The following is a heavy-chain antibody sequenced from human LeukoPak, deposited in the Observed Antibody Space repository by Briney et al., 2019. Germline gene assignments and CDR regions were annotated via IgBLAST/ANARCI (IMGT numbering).Heavy chain of an antibody. V-gene: IGHV1-2*02. CDR1: GYTFTGYY. D-gene: IGHD2-2*01. CDR2: INPNSGGT. Sequence: GASVKVPCKASGYTFTGYYMHWVRQAPGQGLEWMGWINPNSGGTNYAQKFQGRVTMTRDTSISTAYMELSRLRSDDTAVYYCAGQLGYCSSTSGYDRSAYYYYGMDVWGQGTTVTVSS. CDR3: AGQLGYCSSTSGYDRSAYYYYGMDV. J-gene: IGHJ6*02.